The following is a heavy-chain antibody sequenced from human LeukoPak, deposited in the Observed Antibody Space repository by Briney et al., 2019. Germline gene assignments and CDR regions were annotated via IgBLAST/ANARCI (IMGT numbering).Heavy chain of an antibody. CDR3: AKRAPYSSDWYVDY. V-gene: IGHV3-48*03. CDR1: GFTFSIYE. D-gene: IGHD6-19*01. J-gene: IGHJ4*02. CDR2: ISSSGSII. Sequence: GGSLRLSCAASGFTFSIYEMNWVRQAPRKGLEGVSSISSSGSIIYYADSVKGRFTISRDNAKNSLYLQMNSLRAEDTAVYYCAKRAPYSSDWYVDYWGQGTLVTVSS.